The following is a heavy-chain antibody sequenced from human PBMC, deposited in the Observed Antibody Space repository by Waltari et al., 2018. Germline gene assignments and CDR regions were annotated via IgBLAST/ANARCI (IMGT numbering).Heavy chain of an antibody. V-gene: IGHV4-38-2*01. CDR1: GSSLTRGYF. Sequence: QVQLQASGPGLAKPSETLSLTCGVSGSSLTRGYFWGCIRPPPEKGLEWIGSISHSGSVYYNPSLKSRVTMSVDTSKNEFSVRLTSVTAADTAVYYCVRDLGGSGNSWFDAWGQGALVSVSS. D-gene: IGHD3-10*01. J-gene: IGHJ5*02. CDR3: VRDLGGSGNSWFDA. CDR2: ISHSGSV.